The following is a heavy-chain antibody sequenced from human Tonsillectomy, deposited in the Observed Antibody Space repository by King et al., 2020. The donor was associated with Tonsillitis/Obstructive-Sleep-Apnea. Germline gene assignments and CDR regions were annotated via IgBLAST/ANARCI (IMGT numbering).Heavy chain of an antibody. V-gene: IGHV3-30*04. J-gene: IGHJ4*02. CDR3: ARDLTTAPGY. CDR1: GFTFINYA. D-gene: IGHD4-11*01. Sequence: VQLVESGGGVVQPGGSLRLSCAASGFTFINYAMHWVRQAPGKGLEWVALISYDGSHKYYADSVKGRFSISRDNSKNTLYLQMNSLRAEDTAVYYCARDLTTAPGYWGQGTLVTVSS. CDR2: ISYDGSHK.